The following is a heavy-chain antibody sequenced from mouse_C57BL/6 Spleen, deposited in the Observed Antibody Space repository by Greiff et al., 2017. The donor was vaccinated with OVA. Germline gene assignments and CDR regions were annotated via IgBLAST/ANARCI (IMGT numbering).Heavy chain of an antibody. J-gene: IGHJ4*01. CDR3: ARKRGYDYDGYYYAMDY. CDR2: IHPNSGST. Sequence: QVQLKQPGAELVKPGASVKLSCKASGYTFTSYWMHWVKQRPGQGLEWIGMIHPNSGSTNYNEKFKSKATLTVDKSSSTAYMQLSSLTSEDSAVYYCARKRGYDYDGYYYAMDYWGQGTSVTVSS. D-gene: IGHD2-4*01. CDR1: GYTFTSYW. V-gene: IGHV1-64*01.